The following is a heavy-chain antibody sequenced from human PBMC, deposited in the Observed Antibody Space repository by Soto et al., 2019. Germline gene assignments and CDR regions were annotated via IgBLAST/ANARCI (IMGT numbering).Heavy chain of an antibody. D-gene: IGHD3-22*01. J-gene: IGHJ1*01. Sequence: EVQLLESGGGFVQPGGSLRLSCAASGFSFSSYAMSWVRQAPGEGLEWVSTITANGGSTYYADSVKGRFTIPRDNSKNTLYLQMNSLRAEDTAVYYCAKFVDSSGYYYVEYFQHWGQGTLVTVSS. CDR3: AKFVDSSGYYYVEYFQH. CDR1: GFSFSSYA. V-gene: IGHV3-23*01. CDR2: ITANGGST.